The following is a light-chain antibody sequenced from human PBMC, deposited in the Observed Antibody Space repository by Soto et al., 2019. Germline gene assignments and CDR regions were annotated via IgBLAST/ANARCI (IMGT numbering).Light chain of an antibody. CDR2: DVS. Sequence: QSALTQPASVSGSPGQSITISCTGTSSDVGGYNYVSWYQQHPGKAPKLMIYDVSNRPSGVSNRFSGSNSGNTASLPISGLQAEDEADYYCMSNTSSSTRVFGGGTQLAV. J-gene: IGLJ3*02. V-gene: IGLV2-14*01. CDR1: SSDVGGYNY. CDR3: MSNTSSSTRV.